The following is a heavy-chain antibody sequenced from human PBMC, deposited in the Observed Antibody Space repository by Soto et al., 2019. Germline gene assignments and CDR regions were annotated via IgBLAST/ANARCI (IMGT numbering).Heavy chain of an antibody. CDR2: IYYSGST. CDR3: ARVGSSGWLYYFDY. D-gene: IGHD6-19*01. CDR1: GGSISSYY. Sequence: TSETLSLTCTVSGGSISSYYWSWIRQPPGKGLEWIGYIYYSGSTNYNPSLKSRVTISVDTSKNQFSLKLSSVTAADTAVYYCARVGSSGWLYYFDYWGQGTLVTVSS. V-gene: IGHV4-59*01. J-gene: IGHJ4*02.